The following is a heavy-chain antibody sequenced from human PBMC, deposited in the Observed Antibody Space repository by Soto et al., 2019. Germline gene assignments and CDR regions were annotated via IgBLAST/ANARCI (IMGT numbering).Heavy chain of an antibody. CDR1: GGTFSSYT. Sequence: QVQLVQSGAEVKKPGSSVKVSCKASGGTFSSYTISWVRQAPGQGLEWMGRIIPILGIANYAQKFQGRVTITADKSTSTAYIELSSMRSEDTDVYYCARSVVAAPRAYCYYIDVWGKGTTVTVSS. J-gene: IGHJ6*03. CDR2: IIPILGIA. D-gene: IGHD2-15*01. V-gene: IGHV1-69*02. CDR3: ARSVVAAPRAYCYYIDV.